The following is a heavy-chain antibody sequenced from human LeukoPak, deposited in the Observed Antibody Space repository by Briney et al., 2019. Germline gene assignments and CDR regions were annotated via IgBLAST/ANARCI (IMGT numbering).Heavy chain of an antibody. V-gene: IGHV4-38-2*01. J-gene: IGHJ6*03. D-gene: IGHD6-13*01. Sequence: SETLSLTCDVSGYSISSGYYWGWFRQPPGKGLEWIACIYHSGNTYYNPSLKSRVTMSVDTSKNQFPLRLTSLTAADTAVYYCARQGGSSSPYYYYYMDVWGKGTTVTVSS. CDR1: GYSISSGYY. CDR2: IYHSGNT. CDR3: ARQGGSSSPYYYYYMDV.